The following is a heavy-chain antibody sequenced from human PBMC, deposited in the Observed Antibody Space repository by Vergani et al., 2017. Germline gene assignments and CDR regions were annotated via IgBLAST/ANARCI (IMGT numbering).Heavy chain of an antibody. V-gene: IGHV3-30*03. CDR3: ATKSCGTPGCQIGYFRE. J-gene: IGHJ1*01. Sequence: QVHLVESGGGVVQPGRSLRLSCVVSVFTSSYYGMHWVRQAPGKGLEWVAVISYDGTQKYYADSVKGRFTISRDNSKSTLYLQMNSLRTEDTAVYYCATKSCGTPGCQIGYFREWGQGTLVTDSS. CDR2: ISYDGTQK. CDR1: VFTSSYYG. D-gene: IGHD1-26*01.